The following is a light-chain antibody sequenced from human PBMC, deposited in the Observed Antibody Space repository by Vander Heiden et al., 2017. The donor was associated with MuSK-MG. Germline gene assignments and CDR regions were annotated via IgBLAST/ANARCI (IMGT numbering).Light chain of an antibody. CDR3: CSYTSSSTVLV. CDR1: TSDIGNHNY. V-gene: IGLV2-14*01. J-gene: IGLJ3*02. CDR2: DVS. Sequence: QSALTQPASVSGSPGQSITISCTGTTSDIGNHNYVSWYQQEPGKAPKVIIYDVSSRPSGVSDRFSGSKSGNTASLTISGLQAEDEADYYCCSYTSSSTVLVFGGGTKVTVL.